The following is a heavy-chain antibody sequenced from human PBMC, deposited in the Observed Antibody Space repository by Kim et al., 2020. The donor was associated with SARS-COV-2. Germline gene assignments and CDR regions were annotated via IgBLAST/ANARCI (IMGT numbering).Heavy chain of an antibody. CDR3: ARVQTTVTEYYYYGMDV. Sequence: KFQGRGTITADKSTSTAYMELSSLRSEDTAVYYCARVQTTVTEYYYYGMDVWGQGTTVTVSS. V-gene: IGHV1-69*04. D-gene: IGHD4-17*01. J-gene: IGHJ6*02.